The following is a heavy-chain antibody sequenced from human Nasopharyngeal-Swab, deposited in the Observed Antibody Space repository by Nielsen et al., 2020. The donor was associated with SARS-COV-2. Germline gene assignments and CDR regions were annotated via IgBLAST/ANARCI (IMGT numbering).Heavy chain of an antibody. V-gene: IGHV4-59*08. D-gene: IGHD2-21*01. Sequence: SETLSLTCTISSGAMSSYFWTWIRQPPGKGLEWIGYFHYSGSTDYNPSLSSRVTMALDMSQNQLSLKLSSVTAADTATYYRVRVGVPCGGDCYWNWGQGILVTVSS. CDR2: FHYSGST. CDR1: SGAMSSYF. CDR3: VRVGVPCGGDCYWN. J-gene: IGHJ4*02.